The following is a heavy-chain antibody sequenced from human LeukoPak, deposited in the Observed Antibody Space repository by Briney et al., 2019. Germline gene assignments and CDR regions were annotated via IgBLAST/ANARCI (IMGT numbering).Heavy chain of an antibody. CDR1: GFTFSSYE. V-gene: IGHV3-48*03. Sequence: PGGSLRLSCAAFGFTFSSYEMNWVRQAPGKGLEWVSYISSSGSTIYYADSVKGRFTISRDNAKNSLYLQMNSLRAEDTAVYYCARVPGWGYSSPQDYWGQGTLVTVSS. J-gene: IGHJ4*02. CDR2: ISSSGSTI. D-gene: IGHD5-18*01. CDR3: ARVPGWGYSSPQDY.